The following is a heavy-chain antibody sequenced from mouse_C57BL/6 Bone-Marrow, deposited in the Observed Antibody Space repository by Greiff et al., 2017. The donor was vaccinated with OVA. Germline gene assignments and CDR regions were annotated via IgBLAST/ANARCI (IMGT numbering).Heavy chain of an antibody. J-gene: IGHJ1*03. CDR3: TALPYRIFGDWFCDV. D-gene: IGHD3-1*01. Sequence: VQLQQPGAELVRPGASVKLSCTASGFTITDDYMHWVKQRPEQGLEWIGWIDPENGDTDYASKFQGKATITVDTSSNTAYLQLSSLTSEDAADYYCTALPYRIFGDWFCDVWGTGTPATVSS. CDR1: GFTITDDY. CDR2: IDPENGDT. V-gene: IGHV14-4*01.